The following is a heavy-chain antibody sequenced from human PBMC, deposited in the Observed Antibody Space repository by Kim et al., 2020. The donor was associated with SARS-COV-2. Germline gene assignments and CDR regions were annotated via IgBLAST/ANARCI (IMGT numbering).Heavy chain of an antibody. Sequence: GRALRHHGKVSGFIVNTYSMNWVRQAPGKGLEWVSFISSRRSDTYYADSLKGRFTISRDNAKNSVYLQINSLRVEDTGVYYCARMNCPGGNCYAGPYYYGMDVWGQGTTVTVSS. D-gene: IGHD2-15*01. CDR2: ISSRRSDT. CDR3: ARMNCPGGNCYAGPYYYGMDV. J-gene: IGHJ6*02. CDR1: GFIVNTYS. V-gene: IGHV3-21*06.